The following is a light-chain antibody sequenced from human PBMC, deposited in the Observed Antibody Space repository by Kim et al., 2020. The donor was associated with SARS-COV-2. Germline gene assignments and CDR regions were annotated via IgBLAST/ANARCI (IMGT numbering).Light chain of an antibody. CDR1: QSVLYSSNNKNY. J-gene: IGKJ4*01. CDR3: QQHYTAPVT. CDR2: WAS. V-gene: IGKV4-1*01. Sequence: DIVMTQSPDSLAVSLGERATINCKSSQSVLYSSNNKNYLSWHQQKPGQSPKLLITWASTRGSGVPDRFSGSGSGTDFTLTISSLQAEDVAFYYCQQHYTAPVTFGGGTKVDIK.